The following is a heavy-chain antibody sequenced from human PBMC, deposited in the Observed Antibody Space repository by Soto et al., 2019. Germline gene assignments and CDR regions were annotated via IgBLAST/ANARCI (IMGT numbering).Heavy chain of an antibody. CDR3: ARDKDRQQLGGNYYYMLDV. D-gene: IGHD3-3*02. CDR2: IMPIFRTP. Sequence: QVQLEQSGAEVKKPGSSVKVSCKASGGTFSTSAISWVRQAPGQGLEWMGGIMPIFRTPDYAQKLQGRVTITADESTSKAYMELSGLRSDDTAVYYCARDKDRQQLGGNYYYMLDVWGQGTTVTVSS. CDR1: GGTFSTSA. V-gene: IGHV1-69*13. J-gene: IGHJ6*02.